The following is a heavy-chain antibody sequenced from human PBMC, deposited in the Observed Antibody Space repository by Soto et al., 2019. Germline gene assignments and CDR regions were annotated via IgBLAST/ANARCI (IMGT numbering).Heavy chain of an antibody. V-gene: IGHV4-59*08. CDR2: IYYSGST. CDR1: GGSISSYY. Sequence: QVQLQESGPGLVKPSETLSLTCTVSGGSISSYYWSWIRQPPGKGLEWIGYIYYSGSTNYNPSLKSRVTISVDTSKNQFPRKLSSVTAAGTAVYYCARLDARVRWYPYWYFDLWGRGTLVTVSS. D-gene: IGHD2-15*01. CDR3: ARLDARVRWYPYWYFDL. J-gene: IGHJ2*01.